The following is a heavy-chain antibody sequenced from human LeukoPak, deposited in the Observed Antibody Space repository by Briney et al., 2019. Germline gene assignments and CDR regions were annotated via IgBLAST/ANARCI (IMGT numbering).Heavy chain of an antibody. D-gene: IGHD4-17*01. CDR2: IYYSGST. J-gene: IGHJ3*02. V-gene: IGHV4-59*12. CDR1: GGSISSYY. CDR3: ARAPTVSDAFDI. Sequence: SETLSLTCTVSGGSISSYYWSWIRQPPGKGLEWIGYIYYSGSTNYNPSLKSRVTISVDTSKNQFSLKLSSVTAADTAVYYCARAPTVSDAFDIWGQGTMVTVSS.